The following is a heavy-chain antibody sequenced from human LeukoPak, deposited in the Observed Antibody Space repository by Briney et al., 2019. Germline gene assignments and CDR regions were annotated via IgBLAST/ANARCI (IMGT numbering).Heavy chain of an antibody. CDR1: GYTFTSYG. CDR2: ISAYNGNT. D-gene: IGHD2-21*02. CDR3: ARDRGSYCGGDCSIDY. V-gene: IGHV1-18*01. J-gene: IGHJ4*02. Sequence: GASVKVSCKASGYTFTSYGISWVRQAPGQGLEWMGWISAYNGNTNYAQKLQGRVTMTTDTSTSTAYMELRSLRSDDTAVYYRARDRGSYCGGDCSIDYWGQGTLVTVSS.